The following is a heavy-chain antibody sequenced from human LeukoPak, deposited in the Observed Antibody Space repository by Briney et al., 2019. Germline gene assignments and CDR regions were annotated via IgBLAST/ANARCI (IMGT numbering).Heavy chain of an antibody. CDR1: GFTFNNYA. CDR3: ASHRTGNYPHSNFDY. Sequence: GGSLRLSCAASGFTFNNYAMSWVRQAPGKGLEWVSAISSSGGTTYYADSVKGRFTISRDNSKNTLYLHVNSLRADDTAVYYCASHRTGNYPHSNFDYWGQGTLVTVSS. CDR2: ISSSGGTT. V-gene: IGHV3-23*01. D-gene: IGHD2-8*02. J-gene: IGHJ4*02.